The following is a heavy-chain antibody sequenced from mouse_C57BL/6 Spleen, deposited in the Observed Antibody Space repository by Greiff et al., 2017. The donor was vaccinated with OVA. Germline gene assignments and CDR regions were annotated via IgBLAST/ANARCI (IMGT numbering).Heavy chain of an antibody. V-gene: IGHV1-26*01. CDR1: GYTFTDYY. D-gene: IGHD1-1*02. CDR3: ARRDYGGAY. Sequence: EVQLQQSGPELVKPGASVKISCKASGYTFTDYYMNWVKQSHGKSLEWIGDINPNNGGTSYNQKFKGKATLTVDKSSSTAYMELRSLTSEDSAVYYCARRDYGGAYWGQGTLVTVSA. J-gene: IGHJ3*01. CDR2: INPNNGGT.